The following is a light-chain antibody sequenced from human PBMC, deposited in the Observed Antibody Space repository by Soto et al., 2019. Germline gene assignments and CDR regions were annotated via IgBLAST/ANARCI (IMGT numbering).Light chain of an antibody. CDR3: QQYDNWPLWT. V-gene: IGKV3-15*01. Sequence: EIVMTQSPATLSVSPGERATLSCRASQSVSSNLAWYQQKPGQAPRLLIYDASTRATGIPARFSGSGSGTEFTLTISSLQSEDFAVYYCQQYDNWPLWTFGQGTEVEIK. J-gene: IGKJ1*01. CDR2: DAS. CDR1: QSVSSN.